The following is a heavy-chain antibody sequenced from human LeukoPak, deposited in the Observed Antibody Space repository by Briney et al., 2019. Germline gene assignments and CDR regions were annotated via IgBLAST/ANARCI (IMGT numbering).Heavy chain of an antibody. CDR3: ARSSYDSLTGYYFLDY. V-gene: IGHV4-61*02. CDR1: GGSVSSGDSY. CDR2: IYTSGST. Sequence: PSETLSLTCTVSGGSVSSGDSYWSWIRQPAGKGLEWIGRIYTSGSTNYNPSLDSRVTISRDTSKNQLSLTLTSVTAADTAVYYCARSSYDSLTGYYFLDYWGQGILVTVSS. J-gene: IGHJ4*02. D-gene: IGHD3-9*01.